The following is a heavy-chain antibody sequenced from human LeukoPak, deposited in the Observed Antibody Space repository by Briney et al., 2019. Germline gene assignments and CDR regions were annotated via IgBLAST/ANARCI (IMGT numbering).Heavy chain of an antibody. V-gene: IGHV3-74*01. Sequence: PGGSLRLSCAASGFTFSGYWMHWVRQAPGKGLVWVSRINSDGSSTSYADSVRGRFTISRDNAKNTLYLQMNSLRAEDTAVYYCAREVAPLLWFGELLSEAAFDIWGQGTMVTVSS. D-gene: IGHD3-10*01. CDR2: INSDGSST. J-gene: IGHJ3*02. CDR3: AREVAPLLWFGELLSEAAFDI. CDR1: GFTFSGYW.